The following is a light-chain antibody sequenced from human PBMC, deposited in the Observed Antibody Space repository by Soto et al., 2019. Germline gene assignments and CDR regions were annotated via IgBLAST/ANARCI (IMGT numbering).Light chain of an antibody. J-gene: IGLJ1*01. V-gene: IGLV2-11*01. CDR2: DVS. CDR1: SSDVGAYNY. Sequence: QSALTQPRSVSGSPGQSVAISCTGTSSDVGAYNYVSWYQQHPGKAPKVVIYDVSRRPSGVPARFFGSKSGNTASLTISGLQAEDEGDYYCSSYGGSFYVFGTGTKLTVL. CDR3: SSYGGSFYV.